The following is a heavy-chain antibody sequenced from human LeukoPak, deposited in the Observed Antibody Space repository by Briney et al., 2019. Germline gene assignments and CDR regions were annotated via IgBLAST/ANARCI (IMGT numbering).Heavy chain of an antibody. J-gene: IGHJ4*02. V-gene: IGHV1-69*04. CDR2: IIPILGIA. CDR3: ARGTVVTADDY. D-gene: IGHD4-23*01. Sequence: GASVKVSCKASGGTFSSYAISWVRQAPGQGLEWMGRIIPILGIANYAQKFQGRVTITADKPTSTGYMELSSLRSEDTAVYYCARGTVVTADDYWGQGTLVTVSS. CDR1: GGTFSSYA.